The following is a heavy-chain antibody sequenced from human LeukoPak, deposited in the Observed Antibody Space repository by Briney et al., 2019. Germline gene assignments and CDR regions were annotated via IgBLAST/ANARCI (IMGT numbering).Heavy chain of an antibody. CDR1: GFTFSSYW. Sequence: GGSLRLSCAASGFTFSSYWMSWVRQAPGKGLEWVANIKQDGSEKYYVDSVKGRFTISRDNAKNSLYLQMNSLRAEDTAVYYCARDHYYDSSGYSTPFDYWGQGTLVTVSS. J-gene: IGHJ4*02. D-gene: IGHD3-22*01. V-gene: IGHV3-7*01. CDR2: IKQDGSEK. CDR3: ARDHYYDSSGYSTPFDY.